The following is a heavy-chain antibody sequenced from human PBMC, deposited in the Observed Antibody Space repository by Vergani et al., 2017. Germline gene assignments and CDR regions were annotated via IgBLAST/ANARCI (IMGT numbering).Heavy chain of an antibody. CDR2: IYPGDSDT. D-gene: IGHD3-3*01. V-gene: IGHV5-51*01. CDR1: GYTFTSYG. CDR3: ARGGSSYDFFRAFDI. Sequence: VQLVQSGAEVKKPGASVKVSCKASGYTFTSYGISWVRQMPGKGLEWMGIIYPGDSDTRYSPSFQGQVTISADKSISTAYLQWSSLKASDTAMYYCARGGSSYDFFRAFDIWGQGTMVTVSS. J-gene: IGHJ3*02.